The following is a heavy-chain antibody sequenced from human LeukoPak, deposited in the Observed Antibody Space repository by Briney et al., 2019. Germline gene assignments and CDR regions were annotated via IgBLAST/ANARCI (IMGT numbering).Heavy chain of an antibody. V-gene: IGHV4-31*03. J-gene: IGHJ4*02. D-gene: IGHD3-22*01. CDR2: YYYSRST. CDR3: ARGLPYDSSGYYFDGFDH. CDR1: GGSISRGGYY. Sequence: SETLSLTCTVSGGSISRGGYYWSWIRQHPGKGLEWIGYYYYSRSTYYNPSLKSRLTISVDTSKNQFSLKLNSVTAADTAVYYCARGLPYDSSGYYFDGFDHWGQGTLVTVS.